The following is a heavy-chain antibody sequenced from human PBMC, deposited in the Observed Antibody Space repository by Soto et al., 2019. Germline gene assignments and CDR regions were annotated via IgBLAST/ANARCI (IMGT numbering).Heavy chain of an antibody. CDR3: ARSRTGTTYGGMDV. D-gene: IGHD4-4*01. J-gene: IGHJ6*02. CDR2: IHSGGDT. Sequence: ESGGDLVQPGGSLRLSCAASGFAVSSNYMTWVRQAPGKGLEWVSVIHSGGDTHYADSVSGRFTISRDNSKNTLYLQMNRLRAEDTAVYYCARSRTGTTYGGMDVWGQGTTVTVSS. CDR1: GFAVSSNY. V-gene: IGHV3-66*01.